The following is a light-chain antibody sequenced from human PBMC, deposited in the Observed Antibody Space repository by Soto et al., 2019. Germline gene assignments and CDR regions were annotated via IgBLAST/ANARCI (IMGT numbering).Light chain of an antibody. CDR3: QQSYTNPLS. CDR2: WSS. Sequence: DIVMTQFPDSLAVSLGERATINCKSSQSVFDSSNNKNYISWYQQKPGQPPNLLISWSSARASGVPDRFNGGGSGTDFTLTINGLQAEDVAIYYCQQSYTNPLSFGGGTKVEIK. V-gene: IGKV4-1*01. CDR1: QSVFDSSNNKNY. J-gene: IGKJ4*01.